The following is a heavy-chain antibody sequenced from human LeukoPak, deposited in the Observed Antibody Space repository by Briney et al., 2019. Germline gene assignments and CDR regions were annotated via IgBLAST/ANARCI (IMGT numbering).Heavy chain of an antibody. CDR2: LSGSSGST. Sequence: PGGSLRLSCSASGFTFCCFAMSWLPPAPGQGLEGVSDLSGSSGSTSHADSVKGRFTSSTDNSTNTLYLQMNSLRATDTAVYYCAKALDYYDSSGYYDYWGQGTLVTVSS. J-gene: IGHJ4*02. CDR1: GFTFCCFA. CDR3: AKALDYYDSSGYYDY. D-gene: IGHD3-22*01. V-gene: IGHV3-23*01.